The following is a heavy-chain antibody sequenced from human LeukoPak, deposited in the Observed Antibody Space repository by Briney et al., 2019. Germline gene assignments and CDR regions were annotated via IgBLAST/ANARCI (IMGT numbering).Heavy chain of an antibody. CDR1: GGTFSNYA. J-gene: IGHJ2*01. V-gene: IGHV1-69*06. CDR3: ARANIVGVRGVIWYFDL. CDR2: IIPIFGTA. D-gene: IGHD3-10*01. Sequence: SVKVSCKASGGTFSNYAISWVRQAPGQGLEWMGGIIPIFGTANYAQKFQGRVTITADKSTSTAYMELSSLRSEDTAVYYCARANIVGVRGVIWYFDLWGRGTLVTVSS.